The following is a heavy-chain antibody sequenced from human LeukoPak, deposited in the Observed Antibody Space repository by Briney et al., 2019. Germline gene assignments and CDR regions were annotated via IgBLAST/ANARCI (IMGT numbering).Heavy chain of an antibody. CDR1: GFTFSSYS. D-gene: IGHD4-17*01. V-gene: IGHV3-21*01. Sequence: GSLRLSCAASGFTFSSYSMNWVRQAPGKGLEWVSSIGGSRSYIYYADSVRGRFTISRDNAKNSLYLQMNSLRAEDTAVYYCTRTPYGDYPPFFFDFWGQGTVVTVSS. CDR3: TRTPYGDYPPFFFDF. CDR2: IGGSRSYI. J-gene: IGHJ4*02.